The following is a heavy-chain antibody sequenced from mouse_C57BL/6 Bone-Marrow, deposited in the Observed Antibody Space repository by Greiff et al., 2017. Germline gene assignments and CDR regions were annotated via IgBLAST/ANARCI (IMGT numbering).Heavy chain of an antibody. J-gene: IGHJ4*01. CDR3: TRWGSSYEAMDY. CDR1: GYTFTDYE. Sequence: QVQLQQSGAELVRPGASVTLSCKASGYTFTDYEMHWVKQTPVHGLEWIGAIDPETGGTAYNQKFKGKAILTADKSSSTAYMELRSLTSEDSAVYYCTRWGSSYEAMDYWGQGTSVTVSS. V-gene: IGHV1-15*01. D-gene: IGHD1-1*01. CDR2: IDPETGGT.